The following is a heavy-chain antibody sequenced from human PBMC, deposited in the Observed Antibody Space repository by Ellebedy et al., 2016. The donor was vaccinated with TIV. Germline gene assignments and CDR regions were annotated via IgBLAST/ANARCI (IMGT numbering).Heavy chain of an antibody. Sequence: PGGSLRLSCAASGFTFSRYAMHWVRQAPGKGLEWVAVTSSDGRSEYSADSVKGRFTITRDNSKNTLYLQMNSLRAEDTAVYYCARGSSGWPFYHYVMDVWGQGTTVTVSS. CDR1: GFTFSRYA. J-gene: IGHJ6*02. CDR3: ARGSSGWPFYHYVMDV. V-gene: IGHV3-30-3*01. D-gene: IGHD6-19*01. CDR2: TSSDGRSE.